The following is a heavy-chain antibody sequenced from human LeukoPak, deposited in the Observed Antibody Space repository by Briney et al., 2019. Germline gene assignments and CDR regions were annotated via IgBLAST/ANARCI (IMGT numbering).Heavy chain of an antibody. J-gene: IGHJ4*02. CDR2: IYSGGST. CDR1: GFTVSSNY. D-gene: IGHD6-19*01. V-gene: IGHV3-66*01. Sequence: GGSLRLSCAASGFTVSSNYMSWARQAPGKGLEWVSVIYSGGSTYYADSVKGRFTISRDNSKNTLYLQMNSLRAEHTAVYYCARGPSTYSSATPIWGQGTLVTVSS. CDR3: ARGPSTYSSATPI.